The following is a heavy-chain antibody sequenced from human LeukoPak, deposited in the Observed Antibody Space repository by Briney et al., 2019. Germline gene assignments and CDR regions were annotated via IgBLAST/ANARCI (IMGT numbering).Heavy chain of an antibody. CDR1: GFTFSSYE. J-gene: IGHJ6*03. Sequence: GGSLRLSCAASGFTFSSYEMNWVRQAPGKGLEWVAYIQYDRTNEQYAHSVKGRFRISRDNSNNILYLQMNSLRTEDTAVYYCAKDRCSNGIGCYYYYMEVWGKGTTVTISS. D-gene: IGHD2-8*01. CDR2: IQYDRTNE. V-gene: IGHV3-30*02. CDR3: AKDRCSNGIGCYYYYMEV.